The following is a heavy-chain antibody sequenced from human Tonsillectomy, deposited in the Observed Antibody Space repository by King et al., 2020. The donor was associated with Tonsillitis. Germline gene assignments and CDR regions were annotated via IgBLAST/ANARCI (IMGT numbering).Heavy chain of an antibody. V-gene: IGHV1-2*02. D-gene: IGHD6-13*01. CDR1: GYTFTGYY. J-gene: IGHJ5*02. CDR3: GRLALADTPLGWFDP. Sequence: VQLVESGAEVKEPGASVKVSCTASGYTFTGYYVHWVRQAPGQGLEWMGWINPNSGGTNFAKKFQGRVTMTRDTSSSTAYMELGRLRSDDTACYYCGRLALADTPLGWFDPWGQGTLVTVSS. CDR2: INPNSGGT.